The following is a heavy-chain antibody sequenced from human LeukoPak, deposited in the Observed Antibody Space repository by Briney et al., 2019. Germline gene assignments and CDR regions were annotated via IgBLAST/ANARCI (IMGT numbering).Heavy chain of an antibody. D-gene: IGHD6-25*01. CDR2: IKQDGSEK. CDR1: GFTVSSNY. Sequence: GGSLRLSCAASGFTVSSNYMSWVRQAPGKGLEWVANIKQDGSEKYYVDSVKGRFTISRDNAKNSLYLQMNSLRAEDTAVYYCAREQRCSFDYWGQGTLVTVSS. V-gene: IGHV3-7*01. CDR3: AREQRCSFDY. J-gene: IGHJ4*02.